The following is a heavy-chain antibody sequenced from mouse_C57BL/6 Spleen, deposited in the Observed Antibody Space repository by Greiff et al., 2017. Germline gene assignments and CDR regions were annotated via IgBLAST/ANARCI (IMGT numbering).Heavy chain of an antibody. V-gene: IGHV1-19*01. D-gene: IGHD3-1*01. CDR1: GYTFTDYY. J-gene: IGHJ2*01. CDR3: ARSGGFPDY. Sequence: EVKLMESGPVLVKPGASVKMSCKASGYTFTDYYMNWVKQSPGKSLEWIGVINPYNGGTSYNQKFKGKATLTVDKSSSTAYMELNSLTSEDSAVYYCARSGGFPDYWGQGTTLTVSS. CDR2: INPYNGGT.